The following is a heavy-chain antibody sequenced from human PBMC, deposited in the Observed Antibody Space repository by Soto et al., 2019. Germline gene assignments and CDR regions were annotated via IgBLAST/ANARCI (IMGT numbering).Heavy chain of an antibody. CDR3: ARDRRNVARNQFNMITFGPYGWFDP. Sequence: SQTLSLTCAISGDSVSSNSAAWNWIRQSPSRGLEWLGRTYYRSKWYNDYAVSVKSRITINPDTSKNQFSLQLNSVTAADTAVYYCARDRRNVARNQFNMITFGPYGWFDPWGQGTLVTVSS. J-gene: IGHJ5*02. V-gene: IGHV6-1*01. D-gene: IGHD3-16*01. CDR1: GDSVSSNSAA. CDR2: TYYRSKWYN.